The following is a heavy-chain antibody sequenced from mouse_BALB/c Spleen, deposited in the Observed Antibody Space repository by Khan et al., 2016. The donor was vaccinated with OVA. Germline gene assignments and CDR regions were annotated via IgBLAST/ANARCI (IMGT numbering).Heavy chain of an antibody. D-gene: IGHD2-3*01. Sequence: EVELVESGGGLVQPGGSRKLSCAASGFTFSGFGMHWVRQAPEKGLEWVAYISSGSSTIYYADTVKGRFTISRDNHKNTLFLQMASLRSEDTAMYYCARTGYYYFDYWGQGTTLTVSS. CDR1: GFTFSGFG. J-gene: IGHJ2*01. CDR3: ARTGYYYFDY. CDR2: ISSGSSTI. V-gene: IGHV5-17*02.